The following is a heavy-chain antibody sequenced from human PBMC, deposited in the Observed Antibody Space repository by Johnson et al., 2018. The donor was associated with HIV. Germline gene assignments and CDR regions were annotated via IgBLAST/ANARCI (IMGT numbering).Heavy chain of an antibody. D-gene: IGHD3-10*01. CDR1: GFAFSSYA. CDR2: IWFDGFNN. J-gene: IGHJ3*02. V-gene: IGHV3-30*04. Sequence: QMMLVESGGGVVQPGRSLRLSCAASGFAFSSYAMHWVRQAPGTGLEWVAVIWFDGFNNYYGDSVKGRFPIYRDNSKNTLYLHMNSRRAEDTAVYYCARERGYYYGSGSYLDAFDIWGQGTMVTVSS. CDR3: ARERGYYYGSGSYLDAFDI.